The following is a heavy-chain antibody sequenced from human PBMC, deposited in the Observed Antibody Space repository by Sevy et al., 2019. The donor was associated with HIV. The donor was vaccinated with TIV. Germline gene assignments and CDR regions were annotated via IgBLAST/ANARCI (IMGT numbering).Heavy chain of an antibody. J-gene: IGHJ4*02. CDR3: ASVRPCGGDCYFFDT. V-gene: IGHV1-69*10. CDR2: IIPSVGIA. CDR1: GGTLNNYG. D-gene: IGHD2-21*02. Sequence: ASVKVSCKASGGTLNNYGMNWVRQAPGQGLEWMGGIIPSVGIASYAQKIKGRAAISADTSTSTLYLEVGRVRSDDTAVYFCASVRPCGGDCYFFDTWGQGTLVTVSS.